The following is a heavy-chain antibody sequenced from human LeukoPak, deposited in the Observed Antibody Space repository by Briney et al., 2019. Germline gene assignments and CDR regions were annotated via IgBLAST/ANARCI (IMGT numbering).Heavy chain of an antibody. J-gene: IGHJ4*02. D-gene: IGHD6-19*01. CDR3: ARGRGWYSSFDY. CDR1: GGSFSGYY. Sequence: SETLSLTCAVSGGSFSGYYWSWIRQPPGKGLGWLGEINHSGSTNYNPSLKSPVPISVDTSKNQSSLKLSSVTAADPAVYYCARGRGWYSSFDYWGQGTLVTVSS. CDR2: INHSGST. V-gene: IGHV4-34*01.